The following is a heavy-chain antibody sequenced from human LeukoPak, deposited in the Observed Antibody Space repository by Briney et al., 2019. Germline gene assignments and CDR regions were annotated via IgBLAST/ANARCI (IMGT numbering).Heavy chain of an antibody. J-gene: IGHJ6*03. Sequence: SVKGRFTISRDNSKNTLYLQMNSLRGEDTAVYYCARNYGDYRFGYYYYYYMDVWGKGTTVTVSS. CDR3: ARNYGDYRFGYYYYYYMDV. D-gene: IGHD4-17*01. V-gene: IGHV3-53*05.